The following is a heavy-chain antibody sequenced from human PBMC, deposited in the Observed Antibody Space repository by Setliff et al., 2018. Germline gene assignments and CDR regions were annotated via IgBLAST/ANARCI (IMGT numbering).Heavy chain of an antibody. V-gene: IGHV1-46*01. D-gene: IGHD3-22*01. CDR1: GYSFTRYY. Sequence: ASVKVSCKTSGYSFTRYYMHWVRQAPGQGLEWMGIINTGGGSASYAQKFQDRITMTTDTTTSTSYMELRSLRSDDTAVYYCARSYDSGFYHQRDAYDIWGQGTMVTVSS. J-gene: IGHJ3*02. CDR2: INTGGGSA. CDR3: ARSYDSGFYHQRDAYDI.